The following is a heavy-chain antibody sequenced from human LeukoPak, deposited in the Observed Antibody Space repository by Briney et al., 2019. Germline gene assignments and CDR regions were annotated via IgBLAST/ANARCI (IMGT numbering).Heavy chain of an antibody. CDR1: GGSISSTTSC. V-gene: IGHV4-39*01. CDR3: ARHGSTDYFDY. D-gene: IGHD2-2*03. J-gene: IGHJ4*02. CDR2: IYYSGST. Sequence: NPSETLSLTCAVSGGSISSTTSCWVWIRQPPGKGLEWIGRIYYSGSTFYNPSLKSRVTISVDTSKNQLSLRLSSVTAADTAVYYCARHGSTDYFDYWGQGTLVTVSS.